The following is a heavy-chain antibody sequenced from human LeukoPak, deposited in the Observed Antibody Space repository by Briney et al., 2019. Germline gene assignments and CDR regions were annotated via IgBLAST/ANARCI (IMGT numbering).Heavy chain of an antibody. CDR2: ISPSGGST. D-gene: IGHD1-1*01. CDR3: ARCWNDAFFDY. J-gene: IGHJ4*02. CDR1: GYTFTSNY. Sequence: ASVKVSCKAFGYTFTSNYMHWVRQAPGQGPEWMGVISPSGGSTTYAQKFQGRVTLTRDMSTSTDYLELSSLRSEDTAVYYCARCWNDAFFDYWGQGTLVTVSS. V-gene: IGHV1-46*01.